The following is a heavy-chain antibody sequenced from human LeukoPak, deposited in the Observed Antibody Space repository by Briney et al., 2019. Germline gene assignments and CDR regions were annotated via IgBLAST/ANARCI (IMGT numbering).Heavy chain of an antibody. J-gene: IGHJ4*02. CDR1: GGSISSSSYY. CDR3: ARGYYYDSSGYYPPYFDY. V-gene: IGHV4-61*05. CDR2: IYYSGST. D-gene: IGHD3-22*01. Sequence: PSETLSLTCTVSGGSISSSSYYWGWIRQPPGKGLEWIGYIYYSGSTNYNPSLKSRVTISVDTSKNQFSLKLSSVTAADTAVYYCARGYYYDSSGYYPPYFDYWGQGTLVTVSS.